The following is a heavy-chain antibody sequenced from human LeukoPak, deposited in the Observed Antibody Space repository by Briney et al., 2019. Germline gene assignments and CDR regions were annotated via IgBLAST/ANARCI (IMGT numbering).Heavy chain of an antibody. V-gene: IGHV4-59*01. CDR1: GDSMSGYY. J-gene: IGHJ5*02. Sequence: SETLSLTCTVSGDSMSGYYWSWIWQPPGKGLEWIGYIYYSGSTNYNPSLKSRVTMSVDTSKNQFSLKLSSVTAADTAVYYCARGGYCSSTSCYLVGNWFDPWGQGTLVTVSS. CDR3: ARGGYCSSTSCYLVGNWFDP. D-gene: IGHD2-2*01. CDR2: IYYSGST.